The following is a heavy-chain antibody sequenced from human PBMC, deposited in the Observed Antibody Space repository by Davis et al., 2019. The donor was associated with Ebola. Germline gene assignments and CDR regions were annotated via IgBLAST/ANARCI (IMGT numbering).Heavy chain of an antibody. CDR1: GYTFTSYA. CDR2: IIPMFGTS. Sequence: SVKVSCKASGYTFTSYAMNWVRRAPGQGLEWMGGIIPMFGTSKYEQKFQDRVTITADESTSTAYMELSSLRSDDTAVYYCARGRPWLWVATPLRFDYWGQGTLVIVSS. J-gene: IGHJ4*02. V-gene: IGHV1-69*13. D-gene: IGHD5-12*01. CDR3: ARGRPWLWVATPLRFDY.